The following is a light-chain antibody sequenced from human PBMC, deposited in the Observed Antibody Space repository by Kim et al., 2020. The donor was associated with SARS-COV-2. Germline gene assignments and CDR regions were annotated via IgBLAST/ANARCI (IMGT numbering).Light chain of an antibody. Sequence: DIVMTQSPDSLAVSLGERATINCKSSQSVLYSSNNKNYLAWYQQKPGQPPKLLIYWASTRESGVPDRFSGSGSGTDFTLTISSLQAEDLAVYYCQQYYSTPLTCGGGTKVDIK. CDR3: QQYYSTPLT. CDR1: QSVLYSSNNKNY. CDR2: WAS. V-gene: IGKV4-1*01. J-gene: IGKJ4*01.